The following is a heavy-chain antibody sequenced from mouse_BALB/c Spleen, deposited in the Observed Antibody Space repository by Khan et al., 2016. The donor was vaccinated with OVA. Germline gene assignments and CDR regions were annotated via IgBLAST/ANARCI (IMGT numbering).Heavy chain of an antibody. V-gene: IGHV2-6-4*01. CDR3: ARAYYRYDVYYAMDF. CDR2: IWAGGGT. Sequence: VQLVESGPGLVAPSQSLSITCTVSGFSLSRYNIHWVRQPPGKGLEWLGMIWAGGGTDYNSTLKSRLNISKDNSKRPVFLKMNSLQTDDTAMYYCARAYYRYDVYYAMDFWGQGTSVTVSS. D-gene: IGHD2-14*01. J-gene: IGHJ4*01. CDR1: GFSLSRYN.